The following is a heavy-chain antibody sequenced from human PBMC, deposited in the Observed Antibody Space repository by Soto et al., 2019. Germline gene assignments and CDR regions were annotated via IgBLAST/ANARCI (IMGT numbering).Heavy chain of an antibody. V-gene: IGHV4-59*01. J-gene: IGHJ6*02. D-gene: IGHD3-22*01. CDR1: GGSISSYY. Sequence: SETLSLTCTVSGGSISSYYWSWIRQPPGKGLEWIGYIYYSGSTNYNPSLKSRVTISVDTSKNQFSLKLSSVTAADTAVYYCARGHYYDSSGYYYEDVWGQGTTVTVSS. CDR2: IYYSGST. CDR3: ARGHYYDSSGYYYEDV.